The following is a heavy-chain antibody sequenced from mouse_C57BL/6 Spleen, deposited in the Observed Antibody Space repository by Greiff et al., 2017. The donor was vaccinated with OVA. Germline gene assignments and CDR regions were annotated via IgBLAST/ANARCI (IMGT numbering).Heavy chain of an antibody. CDR3: ARPEDGYYDYYAMNY. CDR2: ISSGSSSI. V-gene: IGHV5-17*01. J-gene: IGHJ4*01. Sequence: EVHLVESGGGLVKPGGSLKLSCAASGFTFSDYGMHWVRQAPEKGLEWVAYISSGSSSIYYAETVKGRFTISRDNAKNTLFLQMTSLRSEDTAMYYCARPEDGYYDYYAMNYWGQGTSVTVSS. CDR1: GFTFSDYG. D-gene: IGHD2-3*01.